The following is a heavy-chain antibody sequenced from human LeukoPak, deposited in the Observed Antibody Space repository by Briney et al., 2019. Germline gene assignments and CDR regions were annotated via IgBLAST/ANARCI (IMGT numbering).Heavy chain of an antibody. V-gene: IGHV3-30*02. CDR3: ARARSSYGYGDAFDI. D-gene: IGHD5-18*01. Sequence: GGSLRLSCAASGFTFSNYGMHWVRQAPGKGLEWVAFIRYDGSHKYYADSVKGRFTISRDNSKNTLYLQMNSLRAEDTAVYYCARARSSYGYGDAFDIWGQGTMVTVSS. J-gene: IGHJ3*02. CDR2: IRYDGSHK. CDR1: GFTFSNYG.